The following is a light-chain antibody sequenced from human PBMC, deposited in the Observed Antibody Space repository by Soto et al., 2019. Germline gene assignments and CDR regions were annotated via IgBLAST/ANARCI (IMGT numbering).Light chain of an antibody. CDR1: TGAVTSDYY. V-gene: IGLV7-43*01. CDR3: VLLYGGAWV. CDR2: RTS. Sequence: QAVVTQEPSLTVSPGGTVTLTCALTTGAVTSDYYPNWFQRKPGQALRTLIYRTSNKHSWTPARFSGSLLGGKAALTLSGVQPEDEADFYCVLLYGGAWVFGGGTKLTVL. J-gene: IGLJ3*02.